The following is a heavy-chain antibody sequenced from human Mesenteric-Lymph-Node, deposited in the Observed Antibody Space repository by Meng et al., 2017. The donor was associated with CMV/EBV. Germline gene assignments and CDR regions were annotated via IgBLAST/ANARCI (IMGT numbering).Heavy chain of an antibody. CDR2: ISTYNGNT. CDR3: ARSYFDWLLPYYFDY. J-gene: IGHJ4*02. Sequence: SGYTFTSYGITWVRQAPGQGLEWMGWISTYNGNTNYAQKFQSRVTMTTDTSTTTAYMELRSLTSDDTAVYYCARSYFDWLLPYYFDYWGQGTLVTVSS. V-gene: IGHV1-18*01. D-gene: IGHD3-9*01. CDR1: GYTFTSYG.